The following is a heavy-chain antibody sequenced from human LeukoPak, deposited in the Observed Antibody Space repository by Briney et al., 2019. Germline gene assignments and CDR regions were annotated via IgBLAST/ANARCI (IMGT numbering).Heavy chain of an antibody. Sequence: GASVRVSCKASGYTFTGYYMHWARQAPGQGLEWMGWINPNTGDTHYAQKFQGRVTLTRDTSITTVYMELSRLTSDDTAIFYCAVAPGDYWGQGTLVTVSS. V-gene: IGHV1-2*02. CDR1: GYTFTGYY. CDR2: INPNTGDT. D-gene: IGHD2-21*01. CDR3: AVAPGDY. J-gene: IGHJ4*02.